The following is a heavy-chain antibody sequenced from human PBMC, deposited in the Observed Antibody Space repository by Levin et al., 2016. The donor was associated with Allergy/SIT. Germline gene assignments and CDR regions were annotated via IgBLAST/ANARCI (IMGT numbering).Heavy chain of an antibody. D-gene: IGHD2-21*01. Sequence: GGSLRLSCAASGFTVHIYAMHWVRQAPGKGLEWVALVSYDGTKKFYGNSVKGRFTISRDNSKNTLSLDMNGLRPDDTALYYCARSTYCGPACSLGVNAFDLWGQGTLVTVSS. CDR3: ARSTYCGPACSLGVNAFDL. V-gene: IGHV3-30-3*01. CDR2: VSYDGTKK. J-gene: IGHJ3*01. CDR1: GFTVHIYA.